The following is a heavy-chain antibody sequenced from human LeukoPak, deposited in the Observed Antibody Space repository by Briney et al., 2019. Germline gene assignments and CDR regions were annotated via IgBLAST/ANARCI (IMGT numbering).Heavy chain of an antibody. J-gene: IGHJ6*02. CDR1: RFTFGSYY. Sequence: GGSLRLSGAASRFTFGSYYMHWVRQAPGKGLVWVSRINMDGSSASYADSVKGRFTISRDNAKNTLYLQMNSLRLEDTAVYYCASPTGYCSGGSCRRAHYYYGMDVWGQGTTVTVSS. D-gene: IGHD2-15*01. V-gene: IGHV3-74*01. CDR2: INMDGSSA. CDR3: ASPTGYCSGGSCRRAHYYYGMDV.